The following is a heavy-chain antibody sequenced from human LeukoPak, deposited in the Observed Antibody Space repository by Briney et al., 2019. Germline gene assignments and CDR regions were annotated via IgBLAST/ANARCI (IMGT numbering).Heavy chain of an antibody. J-gene: IGHJ6*03. D-gene: IGHD2-15*01. CDR1: GGSISSYY. CDR3: ARARVVVALYYYYMDV. V-gene: IGHV4-59*01. CDR2: IYYSGST. Sequence: SETLSLTCTVSGGSISSYYWSWIRQPPGKGLEWIGYIYYSGSTNYNPSLKSRVTISVDTSKNQFSLKLSPVTAADTAVYYCARARVVVALYYYYMDVWGKGTTVTVSS.